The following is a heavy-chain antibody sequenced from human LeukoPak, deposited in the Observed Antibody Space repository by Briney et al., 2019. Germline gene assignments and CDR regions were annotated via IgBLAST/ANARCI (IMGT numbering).Heavy chain of an antibody. J-gene: IGHJ3*02. Sequence: PGGSLRLSCAVSGFTFSSYGMHWVRQAPGKGLEWVAVISYDGSNKYYADSVKGRFTISRDNSKNTLYLQMNSLRAEDTAVYYCAKSITMIVVLAFDIWGQGTMVTVSS. CDR3: AKSITMIVVLAFDI. V-gene: IGHV3-30*18. CDR2: ISYDGSNK. D-gene: IGHD3-22*01. CDR1: GFTFSSYG.